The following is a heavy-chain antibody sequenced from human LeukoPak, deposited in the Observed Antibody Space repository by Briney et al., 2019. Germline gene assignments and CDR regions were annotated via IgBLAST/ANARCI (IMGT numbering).Heavy chain of an antibody. CDR1: GYTFTSYA. CDR2: INTNTENP. Sequence: GASVKVSCKASGYTFTSYAMNWLRQAPGQGLEWMGWINTNTENPAYAQGFTGRFVFSLDISVSTAYLQISSLKAEDTAVYYCARMGYCTRATCGGAFDFWGQGTLVTVSS. V-gene: IGHV7-4-1*02. CDR3: ARMGYCTRATCGGAFDF. D-gene: IGHD2-8*01. J-gene: IGHJ4*02.